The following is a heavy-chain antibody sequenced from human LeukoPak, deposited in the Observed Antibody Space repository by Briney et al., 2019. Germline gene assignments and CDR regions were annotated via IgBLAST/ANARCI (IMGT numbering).Heavy chain of an antibody. CDR1: DDSISDYY. CDR2: IYYSGST. CDR3: ARLGWWDS. D-gene: IGHD2-15*01. V-gene: IGHV4-39*01. J-gene: IGHJ4*02. Sequence: SETLSLTCTVSDDSISDYYWGWIRQPPGKGLEWIGSIYYSGSTYYNPSLNSRVTISVDTSKNQFSLKLSSVTAADTAVYYCARLGWWDSWGQGTLVTVSS.